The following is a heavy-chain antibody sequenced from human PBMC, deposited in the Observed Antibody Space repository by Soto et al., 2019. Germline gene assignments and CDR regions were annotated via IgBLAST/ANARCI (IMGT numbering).Heavy chain of an antibody. CDR2: INAGNGNT. Sequence: ASVKVSCKASGYTFKSYAMHWVRQAPGQRLERMGWINAGNGNTKYSQKLQGRVTITRDTSASTAYMELSSLRSEYTAVYYCARSVVVRGVFPFDYWGQGTLVTVSS. D-gene: IGHD3-10*01. CDR3: ARSVVVRGVFPFDY. CDR1: GYTFKSYA. V-gene: IGHV1-3*01. J-gene: IGHJ4*02.